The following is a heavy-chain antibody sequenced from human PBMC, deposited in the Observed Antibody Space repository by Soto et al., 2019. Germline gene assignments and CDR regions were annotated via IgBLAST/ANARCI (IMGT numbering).Heavy chain of an antibody. CDR1: GASIKNGGYY. CDR2: IFYNGST. V-gene: IGHV4-31*03. CDR3: AREVTFGEPCFDY. D-gene: IGHD3-10*01. J-gene: IGHJ4*02. Sequence: SETLSLTCTVSGASIKNGGYYWSWIRQHPGKGLEWIGSIFYNGSTYYNPSLESRVTVSLDTSKSQFSLKLNSVTAADTAVFYCAREVTFGEPCFDYWGQGTPVTVSS.